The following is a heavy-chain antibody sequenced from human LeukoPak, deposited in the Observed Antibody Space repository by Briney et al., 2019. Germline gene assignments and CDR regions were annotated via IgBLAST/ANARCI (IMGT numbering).Heavy chain of an antibody. Sequence: SETLSLTCTVSGGSISSSYYYWGWIRQPPGKGLEWIGYIYYTGNTNYNPSLKSRVTISVDTSENQFSLKLTSVTAADTAVYYCARGALTVTVIRGVGWFDPWGQGTLVTVSS. J-gene: IGHJ5*02. CDR2: IYYTGNT. CDR1: GGSISSSYYY. CDR3: ARGALTVTVIRGVGWFDP. D-gene: IGHD3-10*01. V-gene: IGHV4-61*05.